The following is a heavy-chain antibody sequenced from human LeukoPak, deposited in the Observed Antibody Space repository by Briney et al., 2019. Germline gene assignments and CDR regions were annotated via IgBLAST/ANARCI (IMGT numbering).Heavy chain of an antibody. CDR3: AGAYDILTGYDFDY. V-gene: IGHV3-11*01. CDR2: ISSSGSTI. Sequence: GGSLRLPCAASGFTFSDYYMSWIRQAPGKGLEWVSYISSSGSTIYYADSVKGRFTISRDNAKNSLYLQMNSLRAEDTAVYYCAGAYDILTGYDFDYWGQGTLVTVSS. D-gene: IGHD3-9*01. J-gene: IGHJ4*02. CDR1: GFTFSDYY.